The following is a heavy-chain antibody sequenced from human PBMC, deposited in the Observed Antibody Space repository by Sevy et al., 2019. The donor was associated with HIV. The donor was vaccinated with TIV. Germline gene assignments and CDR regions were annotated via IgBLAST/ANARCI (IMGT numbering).Heavy chain of an antibody. D-gene: IGHD5-18*01. CDR2: IKEDGKET. CDR1: GFTVSNYW. Sequence: GGSLRLSCVASGFTVSNYWMNWVRQAPGMGLEWVAKIKEDGKETYYVDSVKGRFTISRDNAKNSLYLQMTSLRAEDTAVYYCARDKNSAMVTRFEFWGQGTLVTVSS. J-gene: IGHJ4*02. CDR3: ARDKNSAMVTRFEF. V-gene: IGHV3-7*03.